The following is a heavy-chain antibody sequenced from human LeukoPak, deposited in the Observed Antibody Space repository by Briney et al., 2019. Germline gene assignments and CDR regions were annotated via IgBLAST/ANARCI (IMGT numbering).Heavy chain of an antibody. CDR2: IYYSGST. Sequence: PSENLSPTCTVSGGPISSYYWSWLRQPPGKGLEWIGYIYYSGSTNYNPSLKSRVTISVDTSKNQFSLKLSSVTAADTAVYYCARLSRTAPFDYWGQGTLVTVSS. D-gene: IGHD6-6*01. CDR3: ARLSRTAPFDY. CDR1: GGPISSYY. J-gene: IGHJ4*02. V-gene: IGHV4-59*08.